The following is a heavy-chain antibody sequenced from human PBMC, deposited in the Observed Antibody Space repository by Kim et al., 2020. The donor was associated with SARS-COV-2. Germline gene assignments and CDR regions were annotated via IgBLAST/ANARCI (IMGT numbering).Heavy chain of an antibody. CDR2: TYYRSKWYN. Sequence: SQTLSLTCAISGDSVSSNSATWNWIRQSPSRGLEWLGRTYYRSKWYNDYAVSVKSRITINPDISKNQFSLQLNSVTPEDTAVYYCASEGELLWFGEGGGMDVWGHGTTVTVSS. D-gene: IGHD3-10*01. J-gene: IGHJ6*02. CDR1: GDSVSSNSAT. V-gene: IGHV6-1*01. CDR3: ASEGELLWFGEGGGMDV.